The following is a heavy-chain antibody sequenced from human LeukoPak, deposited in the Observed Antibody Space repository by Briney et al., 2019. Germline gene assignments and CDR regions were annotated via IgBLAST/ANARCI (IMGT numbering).Heavy chain of an antibody. CDR1: GFTFDDYA. CDR3: ARGGKAAAADVLDI. Sequence: GGSLRLSCAASGFTFDDYAIHWVRQAPGKGLEWVSGINWNSGSKHYADSVKGRFTISRDNAKNSLYLQMNSLRPGDTAVYYCARGGKAAAADVLDIWGQGTMVTVSS. V-gene: IGHV3-9*01. CDR2: INWNSGSK. D-gene: IGHD6-13*01. J-gene: IGHJ3*02.